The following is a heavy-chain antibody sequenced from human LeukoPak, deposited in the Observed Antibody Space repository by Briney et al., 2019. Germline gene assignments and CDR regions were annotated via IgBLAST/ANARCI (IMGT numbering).Heavy chain of an antibody. CDR1: GFTFSSYA. Sequence: GGSLRLSCAASGFTFSSYAMSWVRQAPGKGLEWVSAISGSGGSTYYADSVKGRFTISRDNSKNTLYLQMNSLRAEDTAVYYCARGSYDFWSGVGYSRTQYLDIWGQGTMVTVSS. J-gene: IGHJ3*02. D-gene: IGHD3-3*01. CDR3: ARGSYDFWSGVGYSRTQYLDI. V-gene: IGHV3-23*01. CDR2: ISGSGGST.